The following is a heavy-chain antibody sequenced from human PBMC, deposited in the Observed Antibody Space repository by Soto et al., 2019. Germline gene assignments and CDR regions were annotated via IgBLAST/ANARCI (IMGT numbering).Heavy chain of an antibody. D-gene: IGHD3-22*01. Sequence: EVQLVESGGCLVKPGGSLRLSCAASGFTFSLYSMIWVRQAPGKGLEWVASITSSSSYIYYEDSLKGRFTISRDNAKNSLFMQLDSLRAEDTAVYFCVRARSTDSRPDYWGQGTLVTVSS. CDR2: ITSSSSYI. V-gene: IGHV3-21*01. CDR3: VRARSTDSRPDY. CDR1: GFTFSLYS. J-gene: IGHJ4*02.